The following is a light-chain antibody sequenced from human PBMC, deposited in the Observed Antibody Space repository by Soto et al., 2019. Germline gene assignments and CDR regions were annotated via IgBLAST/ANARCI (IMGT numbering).Light chain of an antibody. CDR3: QQYGSSPYT. CDR2: DAS. J-gene: IGKJ2*01. Sequence: EIVLTQSPGTLSLSPGERATLSCRASQSVSNSYLAWYQQKPGQAPRLLIYDASSRATGIPDRFSGTGSGTDFTLTISRLEPEDFAVYYCQQYGSSPYTFGQGTYLEIK. V-gene: IGKV3-20*01. CDR1: QSVSNSY.